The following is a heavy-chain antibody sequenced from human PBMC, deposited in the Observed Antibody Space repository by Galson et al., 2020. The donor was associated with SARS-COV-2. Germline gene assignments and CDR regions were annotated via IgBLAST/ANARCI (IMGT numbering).Heavy chain of an antibody. V-gene: IGHV3-48*04. J-gene: IGHJ5*02. Sequence: GGSLRLSCAASGFTFSSYSMNWVRQAPGKGLEWVSYISTSGDTIYYADSVKGRFTISRDNAKNSLYLQMSSLRAEDSAVYFCARGTPLFDPWGQGTLVTVSS. CDR3: ARGTPLFDP. CDR2: ISTSGDTI. CDR1: GFTFSSYS.